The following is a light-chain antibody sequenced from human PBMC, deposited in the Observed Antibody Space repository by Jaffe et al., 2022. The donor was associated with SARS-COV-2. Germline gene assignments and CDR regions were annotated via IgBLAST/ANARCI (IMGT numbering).Light chain of an antibody. CDR1: SSDFGYHDR. CDR2: EVT. Sequence: QSALTQPPSVSGSPGQSVAISCTGTSSDFGYHDRVSWYQQVPGTAPKLMISEVTNRPSGVPDRFSGSKSGNTASLTISGLQAEDEAEYYCSSYTTNSLFVFGTGTKVTVL. V-gene: IGLV2-18*02. J-gene: IGLJ1*01. CDR3: SSYTTNSLFV.